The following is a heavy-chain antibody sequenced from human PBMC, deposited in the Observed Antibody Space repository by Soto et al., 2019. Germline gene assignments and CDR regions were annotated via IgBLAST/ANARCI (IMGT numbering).Heavy chain of an antibody. CDR3: ARYRREAVAGYTLDN. Sequence: SETLSLTCTVSGGSISSNYWTWIRQPPGKGLEWIGYVYNSGSTNYNPSLKSRVTISEDTSKSQFSRKVNSMTAADTAVYYCARYRREAVAGYTLDNWGQGILVTVS. D-gene: IGHD6-13*01. J-gene: IGHJ4*02. V-gene: IGHV4-59*01. CDR2: VYNSGST. CDR1: GGSISSNY.